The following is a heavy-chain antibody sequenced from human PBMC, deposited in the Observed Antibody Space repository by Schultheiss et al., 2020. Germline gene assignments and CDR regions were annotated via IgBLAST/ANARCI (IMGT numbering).Heavy chain of an antibody. CDR1: GFAFSTYA. D-gene: IGHD1-26*01. Sequence: GGSLRLSCAASGFAFSTYAMHWVRQAPGKGLEWVGFISSKAYGGTTEYAASVKGRFTISRDDSKSIAYLQMNSLKTKDTAVYYCTRECELLDYWGQGTLVTVSA. CDR2: ISSKAYGGTT. V-gene: IGHV3-49*04. CDR3: TRECELLDY. J-gene: IGHJ4*02.